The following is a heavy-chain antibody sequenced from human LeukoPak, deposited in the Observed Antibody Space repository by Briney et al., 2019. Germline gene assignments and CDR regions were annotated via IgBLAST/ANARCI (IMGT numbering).Heavy chain of an antibody. CDR1: GFTFSSYW. CDR3: AANGGPFDF. CDR2: INQHGTDK. Sequence: GGSLRLSCAASGFTFSSYWMSWVRQAPGKGGEWVANINQHGTDKYYVDSVRGRFTISRDNAKNSLYLQMNSLRAEDTAVYYCAANGGPFDFWGQGTLVTVSS. V-gene: IGHV3-7*05. D-gene: IGHD4-23*01. J-gene: IGHJ4*02.